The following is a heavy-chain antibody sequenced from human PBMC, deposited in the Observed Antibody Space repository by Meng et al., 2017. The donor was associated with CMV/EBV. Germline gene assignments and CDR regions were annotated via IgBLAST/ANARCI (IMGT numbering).Heavy chain of an antibody. CDR3: TTILLAVAGGFDY. Sequence: SGFTLSNAWMNWVRQDPGKGLEWVGRIKSKTDGGTTDYAAPVKGRFTISRDDSKNTLYLQMNSLKTEDTAVYYCTTILLAVAGGFDYWGQGTLVTVSS. CDR2: IKSKTDGGTT. D-gene: IGHD6-19*01. CDR1: GFTLSNAW. J-gene: IGHJ4*02. V-gene: IGHV3-15*07.